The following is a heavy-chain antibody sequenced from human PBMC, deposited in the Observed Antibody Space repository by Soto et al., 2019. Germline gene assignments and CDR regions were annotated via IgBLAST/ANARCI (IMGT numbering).Heavy chain of an antibody. Sequence: SETLSLTCAVYGGSFSGYYWSWIRQPPGKGLEWIGEINHSGSTNYNPSLKSRVTISVDTSKNQFSLKLSSVTAADTAVYYCARASGDYINYYYYMDVWGKGTTVTVSS. V-gene: IGHV4-34*01. CDR3: ARASGDYINYYYYMDV. CDR1: GGSFSGYY. J-gene: IGHJ6*03. D-gene: IGHD4-17*01. CDR2: INHSGST.